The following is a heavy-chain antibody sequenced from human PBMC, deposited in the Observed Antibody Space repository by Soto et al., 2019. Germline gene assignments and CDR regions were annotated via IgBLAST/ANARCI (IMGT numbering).Heavy chain of an antibody. CDR1: GFTFSSYG. D-gene: IGHD1-7*01. V-gene: IGHV3-33*01. CDR3: ARDGDWHYDDPYYFGY. J-gene: IGHJ4*02. Sequence: QVQLVESGGGVVQPGRSLRLSCAASGFTFSSYGMHWVRQAPGKGLEWVAVIWYEGSNTYYADSVKGRFTISRDNXKXXQYLQMNSLRAEDTAVYYCARDGDWHYDDPYYFGYWGQGTLVTVCS. CDR2: IWYEGSNT.